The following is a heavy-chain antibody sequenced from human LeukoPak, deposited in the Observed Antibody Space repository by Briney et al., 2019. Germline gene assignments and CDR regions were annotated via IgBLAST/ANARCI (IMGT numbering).Heavy chain of an antibody. Sequence: SETLSLTCAVYGGSFSGYYWSWIRQPPGKGLEWIGEINHSGSTNYNPSLKSRVTISVDTSKNQFSLKLSSVTAADTAVYYCARGLYYYGSGSQYYWGQGTLVTVSS. CDR3: ARGLYYYGSGSQYY. J-gene: IGHJ4*02. D-gene: IGHD3-10*01. CDR2: INHSGST. CDR1: GGSFSGYY. V-gene: IGHV4-34*01.